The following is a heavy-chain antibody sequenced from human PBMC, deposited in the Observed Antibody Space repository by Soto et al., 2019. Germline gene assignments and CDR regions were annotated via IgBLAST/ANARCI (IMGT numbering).Heavy chain of an antibody. Sequence: QVQLVQSGAEVKKPGASVKVSCKASGYSFTSYDNNWVRQATGQGLEWMGWMNPNSGNTGYAQKFQGRVTMTRNTSISTAYMELSSLRSEDTAVYYCARVSMGSSSEDFQHWGQGTLVTVSS. D-gene: IGHD6-6*01. CDR3: ARVSMGSSSEDFQH. J-gene: IGHJ1*01. CDR2: MNPNSGNT. CDR1: GYSFTSYD. V-gene: IGHV1-8*01.